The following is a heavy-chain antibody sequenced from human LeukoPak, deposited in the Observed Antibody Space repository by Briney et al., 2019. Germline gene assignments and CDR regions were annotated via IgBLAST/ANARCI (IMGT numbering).Heavy chain of an antibody. CDR1: GGSFSGYY. V-gene: IGHV4-34*01. CDR3: AKIIAAAGTDY. Sequence: SETLSLTCAVSGGSFSGYYWSWIRQPPGKGLEWIGEINHSGSTNYNPSLKSRATISVDTSKNQFSLKLSSVTAADTAVYYCAKIIAAAGTDYWGQETLVTVSS. CDR2: INHSGST. J-gene: IGHJ4*02. D-gene: IGHD6-13*01.